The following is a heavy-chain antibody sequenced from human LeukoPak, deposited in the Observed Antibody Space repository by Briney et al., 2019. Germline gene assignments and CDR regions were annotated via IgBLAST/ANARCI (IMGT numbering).Heavy chain of an antibody. Sequence: AETLSLTCTVSGGSISTYYWRWIRQPAGKGLEWIGRIYTNGPNNYNPSLKSRVTMSIDTSKNQFSLNLSSGTAAETAVYYCARGYAFDIWGQGAMVTV. CDR1: GGSISTYY. V-gene: IGHV4-4*07. CDR3: ARGYAFDI. CDR2: IYTNGPN. J-gene: IGHJ3*02.